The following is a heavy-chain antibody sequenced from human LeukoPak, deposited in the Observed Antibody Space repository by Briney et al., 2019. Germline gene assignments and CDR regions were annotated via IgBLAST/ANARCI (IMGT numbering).Heavy chain of an antibody. CDR1: GGSISSGDYY. Sequence: PSETLSLTCTVSGGSISSGDYYWSWIRQPPGKGLEWIGYIYYSGSTYYNPSLKSRVTISVDTSKNQFSLKLSSVTAADTAVYYCARDGPYGFWSGYSVAHAFDIWGQGTMVTVFS. D-gene: IGHD3-3*01. J-gene: IGHJ3*02. CDR3: ARDGPYGFWSGYSVAHAFDI. CDR2: IYYSGST. V-gene: IGHV4-30-4*02.